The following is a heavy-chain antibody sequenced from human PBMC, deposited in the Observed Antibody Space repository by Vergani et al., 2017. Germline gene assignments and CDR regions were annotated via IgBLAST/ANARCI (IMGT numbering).Heavy chain of an antibody. J-gene: IGHJ4*02. CDR1: EYSFGNYW. D-gene: IGHD1-1*01. Sequence: EVELVQSGPEMRKPGESLKISCKGSEYSFGNYWIGWVRQMPGKGLEWMGIIYPADSDTRYSPSFQGKVTISADKSISTAFLQWDSLKASDTALYYCVRHTTYTDSWGQGTLFPVSS. CDR2: IYPADSDT. V-gene: IGHV5-51*01. CDR3: VRHTTYTDS.